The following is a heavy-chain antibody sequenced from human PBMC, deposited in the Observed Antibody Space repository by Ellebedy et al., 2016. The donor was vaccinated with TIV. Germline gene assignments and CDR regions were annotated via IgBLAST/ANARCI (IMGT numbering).Heavy chain of an antibody. Sequence: PGGSLRLSCAASGFTFSDYYMSWIRQAPGKGLEYIAYIRSSDSSTSYADSVKGRFTISRDNAENSLYRQMHSLRAEDTAIYYCARARIYGPFDYWGQGILVTVSS. D-gene: IGHD2/OR15-2a*01. V-gene: IGHV3-11*01. J-gene: IGHJ4*02. CDR1: GFTFSDYY. CDR3: ARARIYGPFDY. CDR2: IRSSDSST.